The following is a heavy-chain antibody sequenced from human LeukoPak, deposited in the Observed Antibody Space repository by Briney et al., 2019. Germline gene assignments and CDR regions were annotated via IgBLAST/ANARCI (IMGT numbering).Heavy chain of an antibody. Sequence: PGGSLRLSCAASGFTFSSYSMNWVRQAPGKGLEWVSSISSSSSYIYYADSVKGRFTISRDNAKNSLYLQMNSLRAEDTAVYYCARAYDGYNGYFDYWGQGTLVTVSS. J-gene: IGHJ4*02. CDR3: ARAYDGYNGYFDY. CDR2: ISSSSSYI. V-gene: IGHV3-21*01. D-gene: IGHD5-24*01. CDR1: GFTFSSYS.